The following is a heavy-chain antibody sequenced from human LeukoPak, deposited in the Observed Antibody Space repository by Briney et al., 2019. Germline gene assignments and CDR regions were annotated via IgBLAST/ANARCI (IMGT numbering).Heavy chain of an antibody. D-gene: IGHD1-26*01. J-gene: IGHJ4*02. CDR3: ARASPTRPFQTYSGSFG. Sequence: AASVKVSCKVSGYTLTELSMHWVRQAPGQGLEWMGWINPNSGGTNYAQKFQGRVTMTRDTSISTAYMELSRLRSDDTAVYYCARASPTRPFQTYSGSFGWGQGTLVTVSS. V-gene: IGHV1-2*02. CDR2: INPNSGGT. CDR1: GYTLTELS.